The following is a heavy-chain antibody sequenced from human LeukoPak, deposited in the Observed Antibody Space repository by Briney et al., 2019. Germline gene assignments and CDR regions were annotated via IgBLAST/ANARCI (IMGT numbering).Heavy chain of an antibody. V-gene: IGHV4-4*02. D-gene: IGHD5-12*01. CDR3: ARYRGASGYHFDY. CDR2: IYRSGST. CDR1: GGSISSSNW. Sequence: SETLSPTCAVSGGSISSSNWWSWVRQPPGKGLEWIGEIYRSGSTNYNPSLKSRVTISVDKSKNQFSLKLSSVTAADTAMYYCARYRGASGYHFDYWGQGTLVTVSS. J-gene: IGHJ4*02.